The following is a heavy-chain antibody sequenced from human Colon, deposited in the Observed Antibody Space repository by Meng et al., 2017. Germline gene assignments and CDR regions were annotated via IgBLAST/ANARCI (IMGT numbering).Heavy chain of an antibody. CDR3: VRGGQQLAHY. D-gene: IGHD6-13*01. Sequence: GQGVGFGGSGVQPGGALCLSCAASGFPVRSNHMSWVRQAPGKGLEWVSVIDTDGGPHYIASVRGRFTISRDNSKNTLSLQMNSLRPDDTAVYYCVRGGQQLAHYWGQGTLVTVSS. CDR1: GFPVRSNH. J-gene: IGHJ4*02. V-gene: IGHV3-66*02. CDR2: IDTDGGP.